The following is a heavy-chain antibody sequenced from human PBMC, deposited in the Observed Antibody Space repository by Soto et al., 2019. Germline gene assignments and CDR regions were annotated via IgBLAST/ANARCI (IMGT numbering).Heavy chain of an antibody. Sequence: GSLSLCCGPSGLIMKNYAMSWVRQAPGKGLEWVSVISGSGATIYYAGSVKGRFSISRDSLKNTVYLQMNSLRPEDTAVYYCAKDQVEYCSAASCFGAFEYWGQGALVTVSS. CDR2: ISGSGATI. D-gene: IGHD2-2*01. CDR1: GLIMKNYA. CDR3: AKDQVEYCSAASCFGAFEY. J-gene: IGHJ4*02. V-gene: IGHV3-23*01.